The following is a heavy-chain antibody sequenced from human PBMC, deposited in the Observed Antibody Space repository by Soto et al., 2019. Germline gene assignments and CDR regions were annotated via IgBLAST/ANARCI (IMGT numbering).Heavy chain of an antibody. D-gene: IGHD3-16*01. CDR1: GGTFNTYT. J-gene: IGHJ4*02. CDR2: IIPMVDIA. V-gene: IGHV1-69*08. CDR3: ARDYGIGAYNYGY. Sequence: QVQLVQSGAEVKKPGSSVKVACKASGGTFNTYTITWVRQAPGQGLEWMGRIIPMVDIASYAQKFQGRVTITADKSTSTAYMELSSLRSEDTAVYYCARDYGIGAYNYGYWGQGTLVTVSS.